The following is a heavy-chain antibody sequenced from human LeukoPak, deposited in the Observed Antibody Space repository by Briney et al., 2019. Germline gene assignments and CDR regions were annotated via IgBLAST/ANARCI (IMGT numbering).Heavy chain of an antibody. J-gene: IGHJ5*02. CDR1: GYTFTGYY. CDR3: ARDRFAAAGNWFDP. V-gene: IGHV1-2*02. Sequence: ASVKVSCKASGYTFTGYYMHWVRQAPGQGLEWMEWINPNSGGTNYAQKFQGRVTMTRDTSISTAYMELSRLRSDDTAVYYCARDRFAAAGNWFDPWGQGTLVTVSS. D-gene: IGHD6-13*01. CDR2: INPNSGGT.